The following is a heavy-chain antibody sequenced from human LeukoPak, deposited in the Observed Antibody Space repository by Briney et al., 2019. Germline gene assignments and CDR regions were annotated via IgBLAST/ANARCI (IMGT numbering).Heavy chain of an antibody. CDR2: IYYSGSI. CDR1: GGSITTYY. D-gene: IGHD5-12*01. J-gene: IGHJ4*02. Sequence: SETLSLTCAEPGGSITTYYWSSIWQPPGKALGWVGYIYYSGSINYDPYLKSRVAISLDTSKNRFSLKLRSMTAADTAVYFIARVPPLPRPYTGYDYYFDYWGQGTLVIVSS. CDR3: ARVPPLPRPYTGYDYYFDY. V-gene: IGHV4-59*01.